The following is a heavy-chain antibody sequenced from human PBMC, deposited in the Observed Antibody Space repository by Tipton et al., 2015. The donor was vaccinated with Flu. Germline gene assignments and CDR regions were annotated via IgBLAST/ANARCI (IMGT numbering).Heavy chain of an antibody. D-gene: IGHD3-22*01. CDR1: GFTFSSYA. CDR3: ATDSDYYDSSGYMIFDS. CDR2: ISGSGGST. V-gene: IGHV3-23*01. Sequence: SLRLSCAASGFTFSSYAMSWVRQAPGKGLEWVSAISGSGGSTYYADSVKGRFTISRDNSKNTLYLQMNSLRAEDTAVYYCATDSDYYDSSGYMIFDSWGQGTLVTVSS. J-gene: IGHJ4*02.